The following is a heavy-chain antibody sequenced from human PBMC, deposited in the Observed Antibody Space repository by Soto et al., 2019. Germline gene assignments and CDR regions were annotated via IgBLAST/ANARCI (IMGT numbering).Heavy chain of an antibody. Sequence: ASVKVSCKASGGTFSSYAISWVRQAPGQGLEWMGGIIPIFGTANYAQKFQGRVTITADESTSTAYMELSSLRSEDTAVYYCARDHCSSTSCYSWFDPWGQGXLVTVYS. V-gene: IGHV1-69*13. J-gene: IGHJ5*02. D-gene: IGHD2-2*02. CDR2: IIPIFGTA. CDR3: ARDHCSSTSCYSWFDP. CDR1: GGTFSSYA.